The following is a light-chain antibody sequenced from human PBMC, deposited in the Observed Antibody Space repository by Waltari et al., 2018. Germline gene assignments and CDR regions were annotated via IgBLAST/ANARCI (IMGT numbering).Light chain of an antibody. Sequence: CRASQSVSSSYLAWYRQKPSQAPRLLIYGASSRATGIPDRFSGSGSGTDFTLTISRLEPEDFAVYYCQQYGSSPLTFGQGTRLEIK. CDR1: QSVSSSY. J-gene: IGKJ5*01. CDR3: QQYGSSPLT. CDR2: GAS. V-gene: IGKV3-20*01.